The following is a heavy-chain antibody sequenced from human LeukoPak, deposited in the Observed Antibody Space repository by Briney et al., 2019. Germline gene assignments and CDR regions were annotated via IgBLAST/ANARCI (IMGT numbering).Heavy chain of an antibody. V-gene: IGHV3-74*01. D-gene: IGHD5-18*01. CDR3: ARIRGYNYGFFDY. CDR1: GFSFSSHW. J-gene: IGHJ4*02. CDR2: IDSDGSST. Sequence: GGSLRLSCAASGFSFSSHWMHWVRQVPGMGLVWVSRIDSDGSSTSYADSVKGRFTISRDNTKNTLYLEMNSLRAEDTALYYCARIRGYNYGFFDYWSQGTLVTVSS.